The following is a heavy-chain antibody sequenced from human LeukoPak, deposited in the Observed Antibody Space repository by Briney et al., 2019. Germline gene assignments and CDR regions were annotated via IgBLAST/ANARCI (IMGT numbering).Heavy chain of an antibody. J-gene: IGHJ5*02. CDR2: IYYNGRT. CDR1: GGSISSVNYY. Sequence: PPQTLSLTCTVSGGSISSVNYYWSWLRWHPGQGLEWIGYIYYNGRTYSNPSLKSRLTISVDTTKNQFSLKLSSVTAADTAVYYCARVHGSSGYYGWFDPWGQGTLVTVSS. CDR3: ARVHGSSGYYGWFDP. V-gene: IGHV4-31*03. D-gene: IGHD3-22*01.